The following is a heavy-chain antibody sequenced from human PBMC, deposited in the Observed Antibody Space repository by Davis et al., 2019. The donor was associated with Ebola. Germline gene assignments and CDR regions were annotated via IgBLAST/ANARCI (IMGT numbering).Heavy chain of an antibody. J-gene: IGHJ6*03. D-gene: IGHD3-22*01. CDR2: IYYSGST. CDR1: GGSISRGGSY. V-gene: IGHV4-31*03. Sequence: PSETLSLTCTVSGGSISRGGSYWTWIRQHPWKGLEWIGYIYYSGSTYYKPSLKSRVTISLDTSKNQFSLNLYSVTAADTAVYYCARDLRYDSSGYDYYCYMDVWGKGTTVTVSS. CDR3: ARDLRYDSSGYDYYCYMDV.